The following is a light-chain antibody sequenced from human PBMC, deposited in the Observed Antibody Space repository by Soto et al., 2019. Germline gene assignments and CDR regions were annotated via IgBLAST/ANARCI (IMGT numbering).Light chain of an antibody. V-gene: IGLV3-21*04. Sequence: SYELTQPPSVSVAPGKTARITCGGNNIGSKSVHWYRQKLGQAPVLVIYYDSDRPSGIPERFSGSNSGNTATLTISRVEAGDEADYYCQVWDSSSDHPNVVFGGGTKLTVL. J-gene: IGLJ2*01. CDR2: YDS. CDR3: QVWDSSSDHPNVV. CDR1: NIGSKS.